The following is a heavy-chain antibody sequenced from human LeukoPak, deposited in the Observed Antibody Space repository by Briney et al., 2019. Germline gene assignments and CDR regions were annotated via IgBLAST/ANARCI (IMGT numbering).Heavy chain of an antibody. CDR3: AKSYFDYSTYYSYYFNL. CDR1: GGSISGGY. Sequence: SSETLSLTCTVSGGSISGGYWSWIRQPPGRGLEWIGYVYTSGSTNYNPSLKSRVTISVDASKSQFALKLSSVTAADTAVYYCAKSYFDYSTYYSYYFNLWGQGALVTVSS. V-gene: IGHV4-4*09. CDR2: VYTSGST. J-gene: IGHJ4*02. D-gene: IGHD4-11*01.